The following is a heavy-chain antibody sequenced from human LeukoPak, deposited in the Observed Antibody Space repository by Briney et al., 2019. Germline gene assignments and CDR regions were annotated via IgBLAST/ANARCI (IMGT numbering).Heavy chain of an antibody. V-gene: IGHV4-39*01. D-gene: IGHD3-22*01. Sequence: SETLSLTCTVSGGSISSNSYYWGWIRQPPGKGLEWIGSIYYSGSTNYNPSLKSRVTISVDTSKNQFALKLSSVTAADTAVYYCARHGSDYYDSSGYDYWGQGTLVTVSS. CDR1: GGSISSNSYY. J-gene: IGHJ4*02. CDR2: IYYSGST. CDR3: ARHGSDYYDSSGYDY.